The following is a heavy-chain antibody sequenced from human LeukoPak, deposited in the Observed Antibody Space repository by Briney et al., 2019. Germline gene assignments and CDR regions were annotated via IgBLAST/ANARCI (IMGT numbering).Heavy chain of an antibody. Sequence: SETLSLTCTVSGVSISGGGYYWSWIRQHPGKGLEWIGYIYHSGSTYYNPSLKSRLTMSVDTSKNQFSLKLSSVTAAGTAVYYCARASYGSGSLDYWGQGTPVTVSS. CDR3: ARASYGSGSLDY. CDR1: GVSISGGGYY. V-gene: IGHV4-31*03. D-gene: IGHD3-10*01. CDR2: IYHSGST. J-gene: IGHJ4*02.